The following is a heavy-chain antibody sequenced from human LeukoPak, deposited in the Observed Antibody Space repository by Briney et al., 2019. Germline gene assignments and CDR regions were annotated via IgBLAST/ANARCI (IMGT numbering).Heavy chain of an antibody. CDR3: ARRLAAAGDYFDY. D-gene: IGHD6-13*01. V-gene: IGHV4-30-4*08. CDR2: IYYSGST. CDR1: GGSISSGDYY. J-gene: IGHJ4*02. Sequence: SQTLSLTCTVSGGSISSGDYYWSWIRQPPGKGLEWIGYIYYSGSTYYNPSLKSRVTISVDTSKNQFSLKLSSVTAADTAVYYCARRLAAAGDYFDYWGQGTLVTVSS.